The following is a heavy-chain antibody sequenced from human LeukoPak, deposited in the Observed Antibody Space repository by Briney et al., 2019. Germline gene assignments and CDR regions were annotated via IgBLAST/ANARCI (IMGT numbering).Heavy chain of an antibody. CDR2: ISGSGGST. V-gene: IGHV3-23*01. CDR1: GFTFSSYG. J-gene: IGHJ4*02. CDR3: AKVDTLWFGEPTFDY. Sequence: PGGSLRLSCAASGFTFSSYGMSWVRQAPGKGVEWVSAISGSGGSTYYADSVKGRFTISRDNTKNTLCMQMNSLRAESTAVYYCAKVDTLWFGEPTFDYWGQGTLVTVSS. D-gene: IGHD3-10*01.